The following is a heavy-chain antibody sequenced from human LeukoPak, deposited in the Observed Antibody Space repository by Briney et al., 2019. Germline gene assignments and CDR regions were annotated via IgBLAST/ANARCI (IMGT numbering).Heavy chain of an antibody. CDR1: GGSISSSSYY. CDR3: ARGGSGSTRIVLMVYAINPPSHYDY. V-gene: IGHV4-39*07. CDR2: IYYSGST. J-gene: IGHJ4*02. Sequence: SGTLSLTCTVSGGSISSSSYYWGWIRQPPGKGLEWIGSIYYSGSTYYNPSLKSRVTISVDTSKNQFSLKLSSVTAADTAVYYCARGGSGSTRIVLMVYAINPPSHYDYWGQGTLVTVSS. D-gene: IGHD2-8*01.